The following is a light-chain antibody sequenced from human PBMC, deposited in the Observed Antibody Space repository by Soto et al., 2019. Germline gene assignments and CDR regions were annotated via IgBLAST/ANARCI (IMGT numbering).Light chain of an antibody. J-gene: IGKJ5*01. V-gene: IGKV3-20*01. CDR1: RSVGSNY. CDR2: GAS. CDR3: QQTYSSPIS. Sequence: LSKFLGTVSLSHRERATLSCRASRSVGSNYLAWYQQGPGQPPNLLIFGASHRSPDIPDRFMGSGSGTDFTLTISSLQPEDFATYDCQQTYSSPISFGQVTRMEFK.